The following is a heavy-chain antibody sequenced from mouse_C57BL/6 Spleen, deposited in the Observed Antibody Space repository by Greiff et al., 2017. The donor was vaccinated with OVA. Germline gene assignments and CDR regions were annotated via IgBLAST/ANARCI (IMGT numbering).Heavy chain of an antibody. Sequence: EVKLMESGGGLVKPGGSLKLSCAASGFTFSSYAMSWVRQTPEKRLEWVATISDGGSYTYYPDNVKGRFTISRDNAKNNLYLQMSHLKSEDTAMYYCASVTTVVASFDYWGQGTTLTVSS. V-gene: IGHV5-4*03. CDR1: GFTFSSYA. CDR3: ASVTTVVASFDY. CDR2: ISDGGSYT. D-gene: IGHD1-1*01. J-gene: IGHJ2*01.